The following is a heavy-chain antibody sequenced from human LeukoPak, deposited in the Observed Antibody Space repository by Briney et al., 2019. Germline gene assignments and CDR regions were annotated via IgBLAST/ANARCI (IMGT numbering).Heavy chain of an antibody. CDR3: ARDIWPQVFDY. Sequence: SETLSLTCAVSGYSISSGYYWGWIRQPPGKGLEWIGSIYHSGSTYYNPSLKSRVTISVDTSKNQFSLKLSSVTAADTAVYYCARDIWPQVFDYWGQGTLVTVSS. D-gene: IGHD3-16*01. J-gene: IGHJ4*02. V-gene: IGHV4-38-2*02. CDR1: GYSISSGYY. CDR2: IYHSGST.